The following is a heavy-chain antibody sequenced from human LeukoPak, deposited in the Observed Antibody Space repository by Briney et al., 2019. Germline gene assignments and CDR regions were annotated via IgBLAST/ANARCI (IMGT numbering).Heavy chain of an antibody. J-gene: IGHJ4*02. V-gene: IGHV1-69*01. CDR2: IITILGIA. CDR1: GGTFSSYA. D-gene: IGHD2-2*01. CDR3: ARDPSYSRHGQKDCSSTSCYPKRDYEGDDY. Sequence: ASVKVSCKASGGTFSSYAISWVRQAPGQGLEWMGGIITILGIANYAQKFQGRITITADESTSTAYMELSSLRSEDTAVYYCARDPSYSRHGQKDCSSTSCYPKRDYEGDDYWGQGTLVTVSA.